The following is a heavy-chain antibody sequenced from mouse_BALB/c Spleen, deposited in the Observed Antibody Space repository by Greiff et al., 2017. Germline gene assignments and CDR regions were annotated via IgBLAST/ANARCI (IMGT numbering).Heavy chain of an antibody. J-gene: IGHJ4*01. CDR1: GYTFTSYY. CDR3: ARGEVPYAMDY. CDR2: IYPGNVNT. V-gene: IGHV1S56*01. Sequence: QVQLQQSGPELVKPGASVRISCKASGYTFTSYYIHWVKQRPGQGLEWIGWIYPGNVNTKYNEKFKGKATLTADKSSSTAYMQLSSLTSEDSAVYFCARGEVPYAMDYWGQGTSVTVSS.